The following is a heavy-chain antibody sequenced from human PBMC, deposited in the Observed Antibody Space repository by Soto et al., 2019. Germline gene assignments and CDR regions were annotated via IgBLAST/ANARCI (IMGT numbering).Heavy chain of an antibody. CDR2: ISYDGSNK. CDR1: GFTFSSYA. V-gene: IGHV3-30-3*01. Sequence: GGSLRLSCAASGFTFSSYAMHWVRQAPGKGLEWVAVISYDGSNKYYADSVKGRFTISRDNSKNTLYLQMNSLRAEDTAVYYCAREYSNSGSYGYYYYGMDVWGQGTWVTV. J-gene: IGHJ6*02. D-gene: IGHD1-26*01. CDR3: AREYSNSGSYGYYYYGMDV.